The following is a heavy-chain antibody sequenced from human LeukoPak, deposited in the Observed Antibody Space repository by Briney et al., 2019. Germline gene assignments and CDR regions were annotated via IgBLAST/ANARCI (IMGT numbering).Heavy chain of an antibody. D-gene: IGHD3-10*01. CDR3: SKQNYGSAPLRY. CDR2: INHSGST. V-gene: IGHV4-38-2*02. CDR1: GYSMSSGYY. J-gene: IGHJ4*02. Sequence: SETLSLTCTVSGYSMSSGYYWGWIRQPPERGLEWIGEINHSGSTNYNPSLMSRVTISVDTSKNQFSLKLSSVTAADTAVYFCSKQNYGSAPLRYWGQGTLVTVSS.